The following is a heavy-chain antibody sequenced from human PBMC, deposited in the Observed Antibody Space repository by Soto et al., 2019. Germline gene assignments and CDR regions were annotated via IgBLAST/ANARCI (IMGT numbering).Heavy chain of an antibody. D-gene: IGHD6-13*01. CDR1: GFTFSNYA. CDR3: SKESRTAAGTMGDH. Sequence: PGGSLSLSCAASGFTFSNYAMSWVRQAPGKGLEWVSAISGSGCSTYYADSVKGRFTISRDNSKNTLYLQMYSLRAEDTAIYYCSKESRTAAGTMGDHWGQGTLVTVSS. V-gene: IGHV3-23*01. CDR2: ISGSGCST. J-gene: IGHJ4*02.